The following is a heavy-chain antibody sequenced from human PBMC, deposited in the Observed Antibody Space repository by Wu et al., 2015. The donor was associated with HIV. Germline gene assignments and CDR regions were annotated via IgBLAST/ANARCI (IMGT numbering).Heavy chain of an antibody. J-gene: IGHJ6*03. Sequence: QVQLQQWGAGLLKPSETLSLTCAVYGGSFSGYYWSWIRQPPGKGLEWIGEINHSGSTNYNPSLKSRVTISVDTSKNQFSLKLSSVTAADTAVYYCARGDLYQPAGYYYYYMDVWGKGPRVTVSS. V-gene: IGHV4-34*01. D-gene: IGHD2-2*01. CDR1: GGSFSGYY. CDR3: ARGDLYQPAGYYYYYMDV. CDR2: INHSGST.